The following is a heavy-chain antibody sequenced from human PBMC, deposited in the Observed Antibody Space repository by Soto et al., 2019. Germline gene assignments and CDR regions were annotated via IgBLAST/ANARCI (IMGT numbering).Heavy chain of an antibody. CDR3: ARTRRITMIVVVKHDAFDI. Sequence: QVQLVQSGAEVKKPGASVKVSCKASGYTFTSYGISWVRQAPGQGLEWMGWISAYNGNTNYAQKLQGRVTMTTDTSTSTAYMELRSLRSDDTAVYYCARTRRITMIVVVKHDAFDIWGQGTMVTVSS. V-gene: IGHV1-18*01. CDR1: GYTFTSYG. J-gene: IGHJ3*02. CDR2: ISAYNGNT. D-gene: IGHD3-22*01.